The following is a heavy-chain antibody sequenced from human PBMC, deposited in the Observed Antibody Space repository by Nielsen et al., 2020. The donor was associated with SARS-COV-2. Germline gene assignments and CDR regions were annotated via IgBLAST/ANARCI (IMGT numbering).Heavy chain of an antibody. J-gene: IGHJ6*02. CDR3: VREGDGYHSYYYGLDV. Sequence: GESLKISCAASGFTLSNYNMHWVRQGPGKGLVWVSRINRDGSVTNYADSVKGRFTISRDNRGNTLYLQVNSLRAEDTAVYYCVREGDGYHSYYYGLDVLCRWTTVTVSS. V-gene: IGHV3-74*01. CDR1: GFTLSNYN. D-gene: IGHD5-24*01. CDR2: INRDGSVT.